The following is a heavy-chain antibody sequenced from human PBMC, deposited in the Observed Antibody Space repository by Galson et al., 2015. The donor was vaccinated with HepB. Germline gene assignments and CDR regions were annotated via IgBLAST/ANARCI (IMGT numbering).Heavy chain of an antibody. Sequence: SVKVSCKASGGTFSSYAISWVRQAPGQGLEWMGGIIPIFGTANYAQKFQGRVTITADKSTSTAYMELSSLRSEDTAVYYCARAGGTYYDILTGQRAGGAFDIWGQGTMVTVSS. J-gene: IGHJ3*02. CDR2: IIPIFGTA. CDR1: GGTFSSYA. D-gene: IGHD3-9*01. CDR3: ARAGGTYYDILTGQRAGGAFDI. V-gene: IGHV1-69*06.